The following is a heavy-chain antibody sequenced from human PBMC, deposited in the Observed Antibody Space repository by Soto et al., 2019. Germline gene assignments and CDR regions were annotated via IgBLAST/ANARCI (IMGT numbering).Heavy chain of an antibody. CDR1: GFSFSDHY. Sequence: EVQLVESGGGLVQPGGSLRLSCAASGFSFSDHYMDWVRQAPGKGLEWVARTRNIANSYTTEYAASVKGRFTISRDDSENSLFLLMNSLKTEDTAVYYCARGGISSAWRAFDYWGQGTLVTVSS. CDR2: TRNIANSYTT. D-gene: IGHD6-19*01. J-gene: IGHJ4*02. V-gene: IGHV3-72*01. CDR3: ARGGISSAWRAFDY.